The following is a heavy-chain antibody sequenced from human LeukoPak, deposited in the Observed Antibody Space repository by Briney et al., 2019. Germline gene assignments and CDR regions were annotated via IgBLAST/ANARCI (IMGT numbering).Heavy chain of an antibody. V-gene: IGHV4-59*08. CDR2: IYYSGGT. CDR1: GGSISSYY. CDR3: ARLGFSNSGSYLAPSDY. D-gene: IGHD1-26*01. J-gene: IGHJ4*02. Sequence: SETLSLTCTVSGGSISSYYWSWIRQPPGKGLEWIGYIYYSGGTNYNPSFKSRVTISVDTSKNQFSLKLSSVTAADTAVYYCARLGFSNSGSYLAPSDYWGQGTLVTVSS.